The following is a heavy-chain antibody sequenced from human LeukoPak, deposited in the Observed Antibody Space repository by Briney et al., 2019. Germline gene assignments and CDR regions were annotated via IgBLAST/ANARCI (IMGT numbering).Heavy chain of an antibody. D-gene: IGHD2-8*01. CDR3: ASGAGTLGYCSTGVCYPNWFDP. V-gene: IGHV4-31*03. CDR1: GDSISNGGYY. CDR2: IYYTGST. J-gene: IGHJ5*02. Sequence: SETLSLTCTVSGDSISNGGYYWSWIRQHPGKGLEWIGYIYYTGSTYYNPSLKSRVTISVDTSKNQFSLKLSSVTAADTAVYYCASGAGTLGYCSTGVCYPNWFDPWGQGTLVTVSS.